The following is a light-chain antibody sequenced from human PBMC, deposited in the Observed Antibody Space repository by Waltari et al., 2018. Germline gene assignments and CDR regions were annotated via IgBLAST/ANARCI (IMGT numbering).Light chain of an antibody. CDR1: ALPKRY. CDR2: EDT. V-gene: IGLV3-10*01. Sequence: SYELTQPPSVSVSPGQAARITCTGDALPKRYAYWFQQKSGQAPVLVIYEDTKRPSGIPERFSGSSSGTMATLTISGAQVEDEADYYCYSTDNSDSLSVFGTGTKVTVL. CDR3: YSTDNSDSLSV. J-gene: IGLJ1*01.